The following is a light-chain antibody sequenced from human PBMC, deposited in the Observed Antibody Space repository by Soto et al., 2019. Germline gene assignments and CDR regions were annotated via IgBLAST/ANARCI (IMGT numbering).Light chain of an antibody. V-gene: IGKV1-5*03. J-gene: IGKJ1*01. CDR3: QQYASNSPWT. CDR1: QSIKNW. Sequence: DIQMTQSPSTLSASVGDRVTITCRASQSIKNWLAWYQQKPGEAPKLLIYKASTLESGVPSRFSGSGSGTEFTLTISGLRPNDSATYYCQQYASNSPWTFGQGTKVEIK. CDR2: KAS.